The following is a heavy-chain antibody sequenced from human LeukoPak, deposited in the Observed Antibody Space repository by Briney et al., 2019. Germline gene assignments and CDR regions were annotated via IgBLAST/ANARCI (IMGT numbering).Heavy chain of an antibody. CDR2: INAGNGNT. D-gene: IGHD2-2*01. Sequence: AGSVKVSCKASGYTFTSYAIHWVRQAPGQRLEWLGWINAGNGNTKYSQKFQGRVTITSDTSATTAYMELTSLRSEDTAVYFCARGYCSSTSCQYYFDYWGQGTLVTVSS. CDR1: GYTFTSYA. J-gene: IGHJ4*02. V-gene: IGHV1-3*01. CDR3: ARGYCSSTSCQYYFDY.